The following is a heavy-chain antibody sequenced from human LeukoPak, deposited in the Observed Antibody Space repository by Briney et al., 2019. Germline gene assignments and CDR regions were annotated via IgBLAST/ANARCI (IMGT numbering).Heavy chain of an antibody. CDR1: GFTFSSYA. CDR2: ISGSGGST. V-gene: IGHV3-23*01. D-gene: IGHD3-3*01. CDR3: AKKSVSGYDFWRRELDY. J-gene: IGHJ4*02. Sequence: PGGSLRLSCAASGFTFSSYAMSWVRQAPGKGLEWVSAISGSGGSTYYADSVKGRFTISSDNSKNTLYLQMNSLRAEDTAVYYCAKKSVSGYDFWRRELDYWGQGTLVTVSS.